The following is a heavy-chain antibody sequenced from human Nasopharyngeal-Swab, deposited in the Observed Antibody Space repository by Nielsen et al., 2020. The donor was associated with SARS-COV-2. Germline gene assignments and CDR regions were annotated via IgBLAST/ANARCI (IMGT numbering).Heavy chain of an antibody. J-gene: IGHJ3*02. D-gene: IGHD5-18*01. CDR1: GYTFTSYY. CDR2: INPSGDST. Sequence: ASVKVSCKASGYTFTSYYMHWVRQAPGQGLEWMGIINPSGDSTSYAQKFQGRVTMTRDTSTSTVYMELSSLRSEDTAVYYCARGPVDTAMVGAFDIWGQGTMVTVSS. CDR3: ARGPVDTAMVGAFDI. V-gene: IGHV1-46*01.